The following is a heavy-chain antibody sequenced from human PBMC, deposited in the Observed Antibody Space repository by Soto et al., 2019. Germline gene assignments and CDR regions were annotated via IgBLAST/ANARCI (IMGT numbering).Heavy chain of an antibody. D-gene: IGHD3-10*01. Sequence: SVKVSCKASGGTFSSYAISWVRQAPGQGLEWMGGIIPIFGTANYAQKFQGRVTITADKSTSTAYMELSSLRSEDTAVYYCASRITTVRGVISYFDYWGQGTLVTVSS. V-gene: IGHV1-69*06. CDR3: ASRITTVRGVISYFDY. CDR2: IIPIFGTA. J-gene: IGHJ4*02. CDR1: GGTFSSYA.